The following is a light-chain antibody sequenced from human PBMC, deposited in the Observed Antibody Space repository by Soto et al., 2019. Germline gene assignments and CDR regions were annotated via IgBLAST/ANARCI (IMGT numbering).Light chain of an antibody. CDR3: AAWDDSLSAVV. J-gene: IGLJ2*01. CDR1: SSNIGAGYD. Sequence: QSVLTQPPSVSGAPGQRVTISCIGSSSNIGAGYDAQWYQQLPGTAPKPLIYGNNNRPSGVPDRFSGSKSGTSASLAISGLRSEDEADYYCAAWDDSLSAVVFGGGTKLTVL. V-gene: IGLV1-40*01. CDR2: GNN.